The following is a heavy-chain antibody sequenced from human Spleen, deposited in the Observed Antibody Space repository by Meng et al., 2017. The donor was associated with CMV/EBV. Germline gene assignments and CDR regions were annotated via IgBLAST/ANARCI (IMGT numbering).Heavy chain of an antibody. D-gene: IGHD7-27*01. V-gene: IGHV3-74*01. Sequence: LSCAASGFPFSSYWMHWVRQAPGKGLVWVARINSYGTNTTYADSVKGRFTISRDNVRNTLYLQMNSLRPEDTAVYYCARGWGWSFDYWGQGALVTVSS. CDR1: GFPFSSYW. CDR2: INSYGTNT. J-gene: IGHJ4*02. CDR3: ARGWGWSFDY.